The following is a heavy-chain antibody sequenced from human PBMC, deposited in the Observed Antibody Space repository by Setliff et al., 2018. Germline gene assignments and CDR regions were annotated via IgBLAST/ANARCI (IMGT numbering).Heavy chain of an antibody. D-gene: IGHD3-22*01. Sequence: PGGSLRLSCAASTFTLGTYSMHWVRQAPGKGLAWVSSISPYSDYIYYADSVKGRFTISRDNAKNSLYLQMNSLGAEDTAVYYCARVGRVGYYESFQYWGQGTLVTVSS. J-gene: IGHJ1*01. V-gene: IGHV3-21*06. CDR3: ARVGRVGYYESFQY. CDR1: TFTLGTYS. CDR2: ISPYSDYI.